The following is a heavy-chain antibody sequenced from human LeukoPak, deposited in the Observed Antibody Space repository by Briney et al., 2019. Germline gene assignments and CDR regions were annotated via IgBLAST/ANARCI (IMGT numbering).Heavy chain of an antibody. CDR2: IYTSGST. CDR1: GGSISSYY. CDR3: ARDLGITMVRGVIRGGPNWFDP. V-gene: IGHV4-4*07. Sequence: SETLSLTCTVSGGSISSYYWSWIRQPAGKGLEWIGRIYTSGSTNYNPSLKSRVTMSVDTSKNQSSLELSSVTAADTAVYYCARDLGITMVRGVIRGGPNWFDPWGQGTLVTVSS. J-gene: IGHJ5*02. D-gene: IGHD3-10*01.